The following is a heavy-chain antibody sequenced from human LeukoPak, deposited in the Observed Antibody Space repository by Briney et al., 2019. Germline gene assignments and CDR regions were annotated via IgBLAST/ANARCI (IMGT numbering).Heavy chain of an antibody. J-gene: IGHJ4*02. Sequence: ASVKVSCKASGYTFTIYYIHWVRQAPGQGLEWMGWISAYNGNTNYAQKLQGRVTMTTDTSTSTAYMELRSLRSDDTAVYYCARGVATTVSFDYWGQGTLVTVSS. CDR3: ARGVATTVSFDY. CDR2: ISAYNGNT. V-gene: IGHV1-18*04. D-gene: IGHD5-12*01. CDR1: GYTFTIYY.